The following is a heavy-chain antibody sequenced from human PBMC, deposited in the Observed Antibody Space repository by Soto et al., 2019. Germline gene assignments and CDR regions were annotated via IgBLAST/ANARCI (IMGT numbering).Heavy chain of an antibody. D-gene: IGHD1-26*01. Sequence: EVQLVESGGGLVQPGGSLRLSCAASGFTFSSYWMHWVRQAPGKGLVWVSRINSDGSSTSYADSVKGRFTISRDNAKNTLCLQMNSLRAEDTAVYYCARDHSGSYYANFDYWGQGTLVTVSS. CDR3: ARDHSGSYYANFDY. J-gene: IGHJ4*02. V-gene: IGHV3-74*01. CDR1: GFTFSSYW. CDR2: INSDGSST.